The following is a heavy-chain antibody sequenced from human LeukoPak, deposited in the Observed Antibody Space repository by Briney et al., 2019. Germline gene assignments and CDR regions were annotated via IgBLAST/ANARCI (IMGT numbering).Heavy chain of an antibody. CDR1: GFMFDDYG. D-gene: IGHD2-2*02. V-gene: IGHV3-69-1*01. Sequence: GGSLRLSCAASGFMFDDYGMSWVRQAPGKGLEWVSSISSSSYIYYADSVKGRFTISRDNAKNSLYLQMNSLRAEDTAVYYCAREYTYGMDVWGQGTTVTVSS. CDR2: ISSSSYI. CDR3: AREYTYGMDV. J-gene: IGHJ6*02.